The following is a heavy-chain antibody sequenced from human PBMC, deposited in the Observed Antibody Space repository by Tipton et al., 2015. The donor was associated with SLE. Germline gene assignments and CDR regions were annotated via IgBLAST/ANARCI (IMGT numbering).Heavy chain of an antibody. Sequence: TLSLTCAVSGYSISSGYFWGWIRQPPGKGLEWIGSVYHSGSTYYNPSLKSRVTISVDTSKNQFSLKVRSVTAADTAVYYCARDLLPGYFDLWGRGTLVTVSS. CDR3: ARDLLPGYFDL. CDR2: VYHSGST. J-gene: IGHJ2*01. CDR1: GYSISSGYF. V-gene: IGHV4-38-2*02.